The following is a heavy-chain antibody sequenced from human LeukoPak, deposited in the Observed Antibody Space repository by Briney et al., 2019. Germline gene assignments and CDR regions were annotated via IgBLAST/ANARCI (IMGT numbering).Heavy chain of an antibody. CDR3: ARPSSAYYYTFES. CDR2: IYKSGST. J-gene: IGHJ4*02. V-gene: IGHV4-59*01. CDR1: GVSISSDY. Sequence: SETPSLTCTVSGVSISSDYWSWIRQPPGKGLEWIGYIYKSGSTNYNPSLKSRVIISIDTSKNQFSLKLSSVTAADTAVYYCARPSSAYYYTFESWGQGTLVTVSS. D-gene: IGHD3-22*01.